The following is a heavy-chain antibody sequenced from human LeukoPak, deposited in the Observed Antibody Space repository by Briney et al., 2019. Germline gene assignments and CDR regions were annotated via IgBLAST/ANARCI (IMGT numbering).Heavy chain of an antibody. Sequence: PGGSLRLSCAASGFTFSSYAMHWVRQAPDKGLEWVAIIWGDGSKQFRTESVKGRFTVSRDNSKNTLYLQMNNLRVEDTAVYYCARDNARTDWDQWGQGTLVTVSS. V-gene: IGHV3-33*01. CDR2: IWGDGSKQ. CDR3: ARDNARTDWDQ. CDR1: GFTFSSYA. J-gene: IGHJ4*02. D-gene: IGHD3-9*01.